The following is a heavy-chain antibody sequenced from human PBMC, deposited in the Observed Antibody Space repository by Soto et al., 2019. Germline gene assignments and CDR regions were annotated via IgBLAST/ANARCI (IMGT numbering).Heavy chain of an antibody. Sequence: EVQLVESGGGLVHPGGSLKLSCAVSGFTFSGSVMHWVRQAPGKGLEWLGRIRSRDSDYATSYAESVKGRVTISRDDSKNPAYLQVTSLKIEDTALYYCTTYGNSSKGFEYWGQGTLVTVSS. V-gene: IGHV3-73*01. CDR3: TTYGNSSKGFEY. D-gene: IGHD6-6*01. CDR2: IRSRDSDYAT. CDR1: GFTFSGSV. J-gene: IGHJ4*02.